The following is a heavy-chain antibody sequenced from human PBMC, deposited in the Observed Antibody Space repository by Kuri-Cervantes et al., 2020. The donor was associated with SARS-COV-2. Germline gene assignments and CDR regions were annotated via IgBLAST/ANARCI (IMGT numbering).Heavy chain of an antibody. CDR3: ARDLDLYQLPPGFDY. V-gene: IGHV3-23*01. CDR1: GFTFSSYA. Sequence: GGSLRLSCAASGFTFSSYAMSWVRQAPGKGLEWVSAISGSGGSTYYADSVKGRFTISRDNSKNTLYLQMNSLRAEDTAVYYCARDLDLYQLPPGFDYWGQGTLVTVSS. D-gene: IGHD2-2*01. CDR2: ISGSGGST. J-gene: IGHJ4*02.